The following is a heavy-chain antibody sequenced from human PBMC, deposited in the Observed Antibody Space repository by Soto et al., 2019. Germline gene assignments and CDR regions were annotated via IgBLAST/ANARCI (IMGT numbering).Heavy chain of an antibody. D-gene: IGHD6-19*01. CDR1: GYTFTGYY. CDR3: ARHPTGGWGYWYFDL. Sequence: QVQLVQSGAEVKKPGASVKVSCKASGYTFTGYYMHWVRQAPGQGLEWMGWINPNSGGTNYAQKFQGWVTMTRDTSISTAYMELSRLRSDDTAVYYCARHPTGGWGYWYFDLWGRGTLVTVSS. CDR2: INPNSGGT. V-gene: IGHV1-2*04. J-gene: IGHJ2*01.